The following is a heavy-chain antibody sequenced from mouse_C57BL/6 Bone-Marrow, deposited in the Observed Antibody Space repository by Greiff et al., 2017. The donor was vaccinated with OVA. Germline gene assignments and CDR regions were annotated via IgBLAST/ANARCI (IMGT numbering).Heavy chain of an antibody. V-gene: IGHV1-59*01. Sequence: VQLQQPGAELVRPGTSVKLSCKASGYTFTSYWMHWVKQRPGQGLEWIGVIDPSDSYTNYNQKFKGKATLTVDTSSSTAYMQLSSLTSEDSAVYYGAIYYYGSSPYYYAMDYWGQGTSVTVSA. D-gene: IGHD1-1*01. CDR1: GYTFTSYW. CDR2: IDPSDSYT. J-gene: IGHJ4*01. CDR3: AIYYYGSSPYYYAMDY.